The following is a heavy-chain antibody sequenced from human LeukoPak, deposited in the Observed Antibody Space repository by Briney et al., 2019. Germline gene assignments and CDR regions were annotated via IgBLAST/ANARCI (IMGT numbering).Heavy chain of an antibody. D-gene: IGHD6-19*01. Sequence: GGSLRLSCAASGFTVSSNYMSWVRQAPGKGLKWVSVIYSGGSTYYAASVKGRFTISRDNSKNTLYLQMNSLRAEDTAVYYCARERTGYSSGWYTFDYWGQGTLVTVSS. V-gene: IGHV3-53*01. CDR1: GFTVSSNY. CDR2: IYSGGST. CDR3: ARERTGYSSGWYTFDY. J-gene: IGHJ4*02.